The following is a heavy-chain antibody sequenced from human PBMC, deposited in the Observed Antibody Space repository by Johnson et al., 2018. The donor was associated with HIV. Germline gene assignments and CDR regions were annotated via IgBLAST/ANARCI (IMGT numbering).Heavy chain of an antibody. CDR1: GFTFDDYT. CDR2: ISWDGGST. D-gene: IGHD6-19*01. Sequence: VQLVESGGVVVQPGGSLRLSCAASGFTFDDYTMHWVRQAPGKGLEWVSLISWDGGSTYYADSVKGRFTISRDNSKNSLYLQMNSLRTEDTALYYCAKDGSGGGRGAFDIWGQGTMVTVSS. V-gene: IGHV3-43*01. J-gene: IGHJ3*02. CDR3: AKDGSGGGRGAFDI.